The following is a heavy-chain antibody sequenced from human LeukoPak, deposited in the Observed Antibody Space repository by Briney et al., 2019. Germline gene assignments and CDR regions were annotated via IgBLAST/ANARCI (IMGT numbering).Heavy chain of an antibody. CDR1: GFTFSSYG. V-gene: IGHV3-30*03. Sequence: GGSLRLSCAASGFTFSSYGVHWVRQAPGKGLEWVAVISYDGSNKYYADSVKGRFTISRDNSKNTLYLQMNSLRAEDTAVYYCARGAGGITLSGSDWYGVHRWFDPWGQGTLVTVSS. CDR2: ISYDGSNK. D-gene: IGHD6-13*01. CDR3: ARGAGGITLSGSDWYGVHRWFDP. J-gene: IGHJ5*02.